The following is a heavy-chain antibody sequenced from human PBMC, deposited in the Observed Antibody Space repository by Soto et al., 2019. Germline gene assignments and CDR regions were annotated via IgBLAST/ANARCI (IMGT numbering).Heavy chain of an antibody. V-gene: IGHV3-30*18. D-gene: IGHD3-10*01. Sequence: PGGSLRLSCAASGFTFSSYGMHWVRQAPGKGLEWVAVISYDGSNKYHADSVKGRFTISRDNSKNTLYLQMNSLRAEDTAVYYCAKGTDGLTLLYGMDVWGQGTTVTVSS. CDR1: GFTFSSYG. CDR2: ISYDGSNK. J-gene: IGHJ6*02. CDR3: AKGTDGLTLLYGMDV.